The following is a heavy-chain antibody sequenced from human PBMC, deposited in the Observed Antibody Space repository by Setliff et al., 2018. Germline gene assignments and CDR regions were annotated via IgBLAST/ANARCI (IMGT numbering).Heavy chain of an antibody. CDR3: ARERQGGFLEWSPFDS. CDR1: GDSISNYY. CDR2: IYVTEST. J-gene: IGHJ4*02. D-gene: IGHD3-3*01. V-gene: IGHV4-4*07. Sequence: SETLSLTCTVSGDSISNYYWNWIRQPAGKGLEWIGRIYVTESTKYNPSLKSRVTLSIDKSNNQFSLNLKSMTAADTALYFCARERQGGFLEWSPFDSWGQGILVTVSS.